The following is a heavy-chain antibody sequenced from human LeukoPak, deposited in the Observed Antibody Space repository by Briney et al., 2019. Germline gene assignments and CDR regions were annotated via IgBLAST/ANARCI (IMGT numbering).Heavy chain of an antibody. CDR2: IYYSGST. CDR1: GGSISSSSYY. D-gene: IGHD3-22*01. CDR3: GGNTYYYDSSGYYYLALFDY. V-gene: IGHV4-39*07. J-gene: IGHJ4*02. Sequence: SETRSLTCTVSGGSISSSSYYWGWIRQPPGKGLEWIGSIYYSGSTYYNPSLKSRVTISVDTSKNQFSLKLSSVTAADTAVYYCGGNTYYYDSSGYYYLALFDYWGQGTLVTVSS.